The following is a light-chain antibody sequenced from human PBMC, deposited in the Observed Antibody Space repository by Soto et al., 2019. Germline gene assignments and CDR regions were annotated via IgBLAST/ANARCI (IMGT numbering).Light chain of an antibody. CDR1: SSNIGAGYD. CDR2: GNN. J-gene: IGLJ2*01. V-gene: IGLV1-40*01. CDR3: QSYDSSLSGYVV. Sequence: QSVLTQPPSVSGAPGQRVTISCTGSSSNIGAGYDVHWYQQLPGTAPKLLIYGNNNRTSGVPDRFSGSKSGTSASLAITGLQAEDEADYYCQSYDSSLSGYVVFGGGTKLTVL.